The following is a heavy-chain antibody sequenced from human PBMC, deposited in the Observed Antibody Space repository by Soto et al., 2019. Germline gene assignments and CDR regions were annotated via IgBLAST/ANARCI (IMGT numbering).Heavy chain of an antibody. Sequence: ASETLSLTCAVSGGSITSGAYYWTWIRQHPGKGLEWIAYIHYSGRTYYNPSLKSRVTISVDTSNNQFSLKLSSVTAADTAVYYCARYYFDSSGYSNWFDPWGQGTLVPVSS. CDR1: GGSITSGAYY. D-gene: IGHD3-22*01. V-gene: IGHV4-31*11. CDR2: IHYSGRT. J-gene: IGHJ5*02. CDR3: ARYYFDSSGYSNWFDP.